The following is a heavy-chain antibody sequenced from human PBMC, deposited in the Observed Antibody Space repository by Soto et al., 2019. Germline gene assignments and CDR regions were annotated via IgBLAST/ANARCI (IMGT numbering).Heavy chain of an antibody. CDR2: IIPISGTA. CDR1: GGTFSSYA. CDR3: ARSQGSSTSLEIYYYYYYGMDV. J-gene: IGHJ6*02. Sequence: VQLVQSGAEVKKPGSSVKVSCKASGGTFSSYAISWVRQAPGQGLEWMGGIIPISGTANYAQKFQGRVTITGDESTSTAYMELSSLRSEDTAVYYCARSQGSSTSLEIYYYYYYGMDVWGQGTTVTVSS. D-gene: IGHD2-2*01. V-gene: IGHV1-69*01.